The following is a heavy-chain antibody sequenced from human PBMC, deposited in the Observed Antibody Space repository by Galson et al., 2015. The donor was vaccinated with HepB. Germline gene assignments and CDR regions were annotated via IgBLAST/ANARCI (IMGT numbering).Heavy chain of an antibody. CDR1: GFTFSSYG. J-gene: IGHJ4*02. D-gene: IGHD4-23*01. CDR2: IRYDGSNK. Sequence: SLRLSCAASGFTFSSYGIHWVRQAPGKGLEWVAFIRYDGSNKYYADSVKGRFTISRDNSKNTLYLQMNSLRAEDTAVYYCAKDYAYGGKWGQSNFDYWGQGTLVTVSS. CDR3: AKDYAYGGKWGQSNFDY. V-gene: IGHV3-30*02.